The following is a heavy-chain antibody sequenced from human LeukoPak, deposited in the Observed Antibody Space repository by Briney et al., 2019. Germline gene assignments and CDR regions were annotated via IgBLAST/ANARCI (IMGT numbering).Heavy chain of an antibody. CDR1: GYTFTSYY. CDR3: ARDLSMANYDFWSGYYDY. J-gene: IGHJ4*02. Sequence: ASVKVSCKASGYTFTSYYMHWVRQAPGQGLEWMGIINPSGGSTSYAQKFQGRVTMTRDMSTSTVYMELSSLRSEDTAVYYCARDLSMANYDFWSGYYDYWGQGTLVTVSS. D-gene: IGHD3-3*01. V-gene: IGHV1-46*01. CDR2: INPSGGST.